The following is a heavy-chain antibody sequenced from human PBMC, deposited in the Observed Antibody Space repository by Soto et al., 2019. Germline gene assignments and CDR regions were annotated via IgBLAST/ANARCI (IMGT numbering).Heavy chain of an antibody. V-gene: IGHV3-21*01. CDR2: ISSTTNYI. CDR3: ARESEDLTSNFDY. CDR1: GFTFTRYS. Sequence: GSLRLSCAASGFTFTRYSMNWVRQAPGKGLEWVSSISSTTNYIYYADSMKGRFTVSRDNAKNSVYLEMNSLSAEDTALYYCARESEDLTSNFDYWGQGTLVTVSS. J-gene: IGHJ4*02.